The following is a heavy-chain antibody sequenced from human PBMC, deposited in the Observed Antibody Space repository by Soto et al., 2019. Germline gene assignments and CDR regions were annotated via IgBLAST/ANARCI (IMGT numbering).Heavy chain of an antibody. V-gene: IGHV3-21*01. CDR2: ISSTTNYI. CDR3: ARESEDLTSNFDY. CDR1: GFTFTRYS. Sequence: GSLRLSCAASGFTFTRYSMNWVRQAPGKGLEWVSSISSTTNYIYYADSMKGRFTVSRDNAKNSVYLEMNSLSAEDTALYYCARESEDLTSNFDYWGQGTLVTVSS. J-gene: IGHJ4*02.